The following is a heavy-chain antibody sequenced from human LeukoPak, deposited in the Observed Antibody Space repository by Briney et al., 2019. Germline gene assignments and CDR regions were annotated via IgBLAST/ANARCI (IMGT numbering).Heavy chain of an antibody. CDR3: AKRDDSGGNLVDL. D-gene: IGHD3-22*01. CDR1: GGSIRSGSHY. Sequence: PSETLSLTCTVSGGSIRSGSHYWAWIRQPPGKGLEWIGSIYYSGSTYYNPSLENRVTISIDASKNHFSLKLSSLSAADTSVYYCAKRDDSGGNLVDLWGQGTLVTVS. CDR2: IYYSGST. J-gene: IGHJ4*02. V-gene: IGHV4-39*02.